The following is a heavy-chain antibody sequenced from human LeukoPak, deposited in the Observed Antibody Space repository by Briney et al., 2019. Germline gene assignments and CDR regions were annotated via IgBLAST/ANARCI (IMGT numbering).Heavy chain of an antibody. CDR3: ASGYLDYGGNSH. CDR1: GFTFSDYW. CDR2: IDSDGSTT. Sequence: HPGGSLRLSCAASGFTFSDYWMHWVRHAPGKGLVWVSRIDSDGSTTNYADSVKGRFTTSRDNAKNTLYLQMNSLRAEDTAVYYCASGYLDYGGNSHWGQGTLVTVSS. D-gene: IGHD4-23*01. V-gene: IGHV3-74*01. J-gene: IGHJ4*02.